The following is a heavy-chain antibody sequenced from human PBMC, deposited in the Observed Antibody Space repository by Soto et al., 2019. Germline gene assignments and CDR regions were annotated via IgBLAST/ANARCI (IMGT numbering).Heavy chain of an antibody. V-gene: IGHV3-30-3*01. CDR1: GFTFSSYA. CDR3: ARDAFDI. CDR2: ISYDGSNK. J-gene: IGHJ3*02. Sequence: PGGSLRLSCAASGFTFSSYAMHWVRQAPGKGLEWVAVISYDGSNKYYADSVKGRFTISRDNSKNTLYLQMNSLRAEDTAVYYCARDAFDIWGQGTMVTVS.